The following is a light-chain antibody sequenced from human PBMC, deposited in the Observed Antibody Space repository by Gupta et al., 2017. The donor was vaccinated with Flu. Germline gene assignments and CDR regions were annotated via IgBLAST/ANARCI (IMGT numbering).Light chain of an antibody. CDR3: CSYAGTDTLV. V-gene: IGLV2-23*01. J-gene: IGLJ1*01. Sequence: QSALTQPASVSGSPGQSITISCTGTSSDVGTYNLVSWYQQSPGKAPKLIIYEATKRPSGVSDRFSGSNSGITASLTISGLQSEDEAQYYCCSYAGTDTLVFGSGTKVTVL. CDR1: SSDVGTYNL. CDR2: EAT.